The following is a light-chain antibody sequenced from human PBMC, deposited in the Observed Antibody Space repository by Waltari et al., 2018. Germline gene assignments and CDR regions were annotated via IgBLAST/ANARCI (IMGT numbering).Light chain of an antibody. V-gene: IGKV2D-30*01. J-gene: IGKJ1*01. CDR1: QSQIISDGNTY. Sequence: DVVMTQSPLSLPVTLGQPASLSCRSSQSQIISDGNTYLNWFPQRPGQSPRRLIYKVSNWESGVPERFSGSGSGTDFTLKISRVEAEDVGIYYCKQSTHWPWTFGQGTKVEIK. CDR2: KVS. CDR3: KQSTHWPWT.